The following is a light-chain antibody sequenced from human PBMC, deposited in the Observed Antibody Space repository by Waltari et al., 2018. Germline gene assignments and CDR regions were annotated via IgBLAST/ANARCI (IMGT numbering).Light chain of an antibody. CDR2: GAS. Sequence: CRASQSVSSYLAWYQQKPGQPPRLLIYGASNRAAGIPDRFSGSGSGTDFTLTISSLYTEDVAVYFCQQRSNWPGLTFGGGTKVEIK. V-gene: IGKV3-11*01. J-gene: IGKJ4*02. CDR1: QSVSSY. CDR3: QQRSNWPGLT.